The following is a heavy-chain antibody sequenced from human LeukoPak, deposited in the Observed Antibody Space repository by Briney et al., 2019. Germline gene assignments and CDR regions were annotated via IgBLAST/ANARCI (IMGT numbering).Heavy chain of an antibody. V-gene: IGHV3-48*04. CDR1: GFTFSTYS. D-gene: IGHD6-25*01. J-gene: IGHJ4*02. CDR3: ARVSATMDY. Sequence: AGGSLRLSCAASGFTFSTYSMNWVRQAPGKGLEWVSDISSSASTMYYADSVKGRFIISRDNAKNSLYLQMNCLRAEDTAVYYCARVSATMDYWGQGTLVIVSS. CDR2: ISSSASTM.